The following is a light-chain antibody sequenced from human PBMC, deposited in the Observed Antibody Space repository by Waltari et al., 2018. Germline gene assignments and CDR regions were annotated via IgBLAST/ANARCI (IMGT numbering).Light chain of an antibody. CDR2: GAS. Sequence: SCRASQSVIKYLAWYQQKPGQAPRLLIFGASSRATGIPDRFSGSGSGTDLSLTISRVEPEDFAVYYCQQYVSLPATFGQGTKVEIE. CDR3: QQYVSLPAT. CDR1: QSVIKY. V-gene: IGKV3-20*01. J-gene: IGKJ1*01.